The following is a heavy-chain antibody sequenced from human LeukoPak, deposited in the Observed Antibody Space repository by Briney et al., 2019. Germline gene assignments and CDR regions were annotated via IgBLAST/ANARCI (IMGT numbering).Heavy chain of an antibody. J-gene: IGHJ4*02. D-gene: IGHD6-19*01. CDR3: GKGLHTRSGWAKFDY. CDR2: ISSSSSYI. Sequence: PGGSLRLSCAASGFTFSSYSMKWVRQAPGKGLEWVSSISSSSSYIYYADSVKGRFSISRDNSRNTLYLQMNSLRAEDTALYYCGKGLHTRSGWAKFDYWGQGNLVTVSS. CDR1: GFTFSSYS. V-gene: IGHV3-21*04.